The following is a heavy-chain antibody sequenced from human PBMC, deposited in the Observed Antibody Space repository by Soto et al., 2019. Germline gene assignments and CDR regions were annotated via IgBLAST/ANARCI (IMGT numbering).Heavy chain of an antibody. V-gene: IGHV3-23*01. J-gene: IGHJ4*02. Sequence: PGGSLRLSCAASGFTFSSYAMSWVRQAPGKGLEWVSAISGSGGSTYYADSVKGRFTISRDNSKNTLYLQMNSLRAEDTAVYYCAKGNRYCSGGSCYLDYWGQGTLVTVSS. CDR3: AKGNRYCSGGSCYLDY. CDR1: GFTFSSYA. D-gene: IGHD2-15*01. CDR2: ISGSGGST.